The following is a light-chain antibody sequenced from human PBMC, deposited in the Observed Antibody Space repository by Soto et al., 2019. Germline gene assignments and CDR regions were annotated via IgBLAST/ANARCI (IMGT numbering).Light chain of an antibody. CDR2: DDN. V-gene: IGLV1-51*01. Sequence: QAVVTQPPSVSAAPGQKVTISCSGSSSNIGTYYVSWYQQLPGAAPKVLIYDDNKRPSGIPDRFSGSKSGTSASLGITGLQTGDEADYYCGTLEGSLSAGVFGGGTKLTVL. CDR3: GTLEGSLSAGV. CDR1: SSNIGTYY. J-gene: IGLJ3*02.